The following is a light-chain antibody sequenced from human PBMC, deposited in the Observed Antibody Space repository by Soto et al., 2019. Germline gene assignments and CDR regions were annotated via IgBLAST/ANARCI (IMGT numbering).Light chain of an antibody. CDR1: TSDVGSYKL. J-gene: IGLJ1*01. CDR3: SSYTSRSTYV. CDR2: AVS. Sequence: QSALTQPPSVSGSPGQSVTISCTGTTSDVGSYKLVSWYHQPPGTAPKLIIYAVSNLPSGVPDRFSGSKSGNTASLTISGLQSEDEGDYYCSSYTSRSTYVFGTGTKVTVL. V-gene: IGLV2-18*02.